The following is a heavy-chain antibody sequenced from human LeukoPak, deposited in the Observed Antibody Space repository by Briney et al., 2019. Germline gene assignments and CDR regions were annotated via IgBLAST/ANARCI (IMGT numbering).Heavy chain of an antibody. CDR2: FDPEDGET. D-gene: IGHD4-11*01. CDR1: GYTLTELS. Sequence: ASVKVSCKVSGYTLTELSMHWVRQAPGKGLEWMGGFDPEDGETIYAQKFQGRVTITADESTSTAYMELSSLRSEDTAVYYCARVLSGSTVTTRESYYYYYMDVWGKGTTVTVSS. V-gene: IGHV1-24*01. J-gene: IGHJ6*03. CDR3: ARVLSGSTVTTRESYYYYYMDV.